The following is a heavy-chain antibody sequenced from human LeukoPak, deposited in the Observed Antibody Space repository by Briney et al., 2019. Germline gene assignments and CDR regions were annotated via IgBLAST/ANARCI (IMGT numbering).Heavy chain of an antibody. V-gene: IGHV1-2*02. J-gene: IGHJ4*02. CDR1: EYTFTDYY. CDR2: INPNDGDT. Sequence: ASVKASCKASEYTFTDYYMHWVRQAPGQGFEWMGWINPNDGDTNYAQKFQGRVTMTRDTSISTAHMEVSRLRSDDTAVYYCARANFLYCSSSTCLFDYWGQGTLVTVSS. CDR3: ARANFLYCSSSTCLFDY. D-gene: IGHD2-2*01.